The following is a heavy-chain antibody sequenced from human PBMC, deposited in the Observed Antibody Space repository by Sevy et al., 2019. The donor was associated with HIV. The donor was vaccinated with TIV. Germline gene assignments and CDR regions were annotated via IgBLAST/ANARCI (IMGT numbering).Heavy chain of an antibody. Sequence: GGSLRLSCAASGFTFSNYNMNWVRQAPGKGLEWVSSISSSSRYIYYADSMEGRFTISRDNAKNSLYLQMNSLRAEDTAVYYCARVVAYCSGGSCFPGYYYGMDVWGQGTTVTVSS. D-gene: IGHD2-15*01. CDR3: ARVVAYCSGGSCFPGYYYGMDV. CDR2: ISSSSRYI. J-gene: IGHJ6*02. CDR1: GFTFSNYN. V-gene: IGHV3-21*01.